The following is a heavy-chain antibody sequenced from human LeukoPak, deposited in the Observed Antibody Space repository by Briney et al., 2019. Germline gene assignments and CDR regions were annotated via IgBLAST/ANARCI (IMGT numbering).Heavy chain of an antibody. CDR3: ATTGNFYDMDV. V-gene: IGHV3-48*04. CDR1: GFAFFSTS. CDR2: SSTVTGNI. J-gene: IGHJ6*03. Sequence: GGSLRLSCAASGFAFFSTSIHWVRRAPGKGLEWLSYSSTVTGNIYYADSVKGRFTISRDNAKSSLNLQMSSLRAEDTAVYFCATTGNFYDMDVWGKGTTVTVSS. D-gene: IGHD1-1*01.